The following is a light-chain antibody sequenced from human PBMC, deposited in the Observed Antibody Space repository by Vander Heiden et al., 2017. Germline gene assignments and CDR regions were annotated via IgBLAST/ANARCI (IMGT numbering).Light chain of an antibody. CDR1: SGSMASNY. CDR3: QSYDSSNYV. CDR2: EDN. J-gene: IGLJ1*01. V-gene: IGLV6-57*02. Sequence: NFMLTQPHSVSESPGKTVTIACTGSSGSMASNYVQWYQQRPGSAPTTVIYEDNQRPSGAPDRFSGSIDSSSNSASLTISGLKTEDEADYYCQSYDSSNYVFGTGTKVTVL.